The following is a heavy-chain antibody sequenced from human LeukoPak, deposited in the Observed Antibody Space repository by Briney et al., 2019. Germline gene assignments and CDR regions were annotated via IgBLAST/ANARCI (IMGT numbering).Heavy chain of an antibody. V-gene: IGHV6-1*01. CDR2: TYYRSKWYN. CDR3: ARVEQWLANDHHKPFDY. J-gene: IGHJ4*02. CDR1: GDSVSSNSAA. Sequence: SQTLSLTCAISGDSVSSNSAAWNWIRQSPSRGLEWLGRTYYRSKWYNDYAVSVKSRITINPATSKNQFSLQLNSVTPEDTAVYYCARVEQWLANDHHKPFDYWGQGTLVTVSS. D-gene: IGHD6-19*01.